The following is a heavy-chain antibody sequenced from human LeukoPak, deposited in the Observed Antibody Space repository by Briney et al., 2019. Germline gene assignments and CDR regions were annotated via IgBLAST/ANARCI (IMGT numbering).Heavy chain of an antibody. J-gene: IGHJ6*03. D-gene: IGHD6-13*01. CDR1: GGSISSYY. CDR3: ARGSSWYRNYYYYMDV. V-gene: IGHV4-59*12. CDR2: IYYSGST. Sequence: SETLSLTCTVSGGSISSYYWSWIRQPPGKGLEWIGYIYYSGSTNYNPSLKSRVTMSVDTSKNQFSLKLSSVTAADTAVYYCARGSSWYRNYYYYMDVWGKGTTVTISS.